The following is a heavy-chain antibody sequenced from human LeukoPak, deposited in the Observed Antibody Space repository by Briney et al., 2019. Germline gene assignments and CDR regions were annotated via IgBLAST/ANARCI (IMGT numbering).Heavy chain of an antibody. CDR1: GGSFSGYY. D-gene: IGHD3-22*01. V-gene: IGHV4-34*01. Sequence: SETLSLTCAVYGGSFSGYYWSWIRQPPGMGLEWIGEINHSGSTNYNPSLKSRVTISVDTSKNQFSLKLSSVTAADTAVYYCARGGYYYDSSGPPAMGMDVWGQGTLVTVSS. CDR2: INHSGST. J-gene: IGHJ4*02. CDR3: ARGGYYYDSSGPPAMGMDV.